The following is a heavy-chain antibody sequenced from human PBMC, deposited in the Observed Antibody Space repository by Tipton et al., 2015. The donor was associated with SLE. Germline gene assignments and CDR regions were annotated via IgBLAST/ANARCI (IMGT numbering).Heavy chain of an antibody. D-gene: IGHD3-10*01. CDR2: IYTSGST. CDR1: GYSISSGYY. J-gene: IGHJ3*02. CDR3: ARDPHMVQGSNAFDI. Sequence: TLSLTCAVSGYSISSGYYWGWIRQPPGKGLEWIGRIYTSGSTYYNPSLKSRVTISVDTSKNQFSLKLSSVTAADTAVYYCARDPHMVQGSNAFDIWGQGTMVTVSS. V-gene: IGHV4-38-2*02.